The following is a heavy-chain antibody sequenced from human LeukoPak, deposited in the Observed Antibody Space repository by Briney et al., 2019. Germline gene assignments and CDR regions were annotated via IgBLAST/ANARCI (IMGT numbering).Heavy chain of an antibody. D-gene: IGHD3-22*01. CDR3: ARKNYYDSIPFDY. J-gene: IGHJ4*02. CDR1: GFTFSDYY. Sequence: PGRSLRLSCAASGFTFSDYYMSWIRQAPGKGLEWVSYISSSGSTINFADSVKGRFTISRDNAKNSLYLQMNSLRAEDTAVYYCARKNYYDSIPFDYWGQGTLVTVSS. V-gene: IGHV3-11*01. CDR2: ISSSGSTI.